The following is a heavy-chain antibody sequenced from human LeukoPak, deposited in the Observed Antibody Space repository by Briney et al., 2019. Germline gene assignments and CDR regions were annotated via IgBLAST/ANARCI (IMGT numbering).Heavy chain of an antibody. D-gene: IGHD3-16*02. CDR1: GDSIGSYY. J-gene: IGHJ5*01. Sequence: SETLSLTCSVSGDSIGSYYGTWIRQSPGKGLEWIGYIYYGGSTNYSPSLKSRVSISVDTSNNQFSLQLRSVSAADTAIYYCARGLARDGSYPWFVSWGQGTLVTVSS. V-gene: IGHV4-59*01. CDR3: ARGLARDGSYPWFVS. CDR2: IYYGGST.